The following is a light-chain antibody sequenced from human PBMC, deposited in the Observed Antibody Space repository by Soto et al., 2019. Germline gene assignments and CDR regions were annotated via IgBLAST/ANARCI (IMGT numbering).Light chain of an antibody. V-gene: IGKV3-20*01. CDR2: GVF. J-gene: IGKJ1*01. CDR3: QHYGDSSWT. CDR1: QSVSSTL. Sequence: EIVLTQSPVALSLSPGERATLSCRASQSVSSTLLTWYQQKPGQAPRLLIYGVFSRATGIPGRFSGSGSGTDFTLTISRLEPEDFAVYFCQHYGDSSWTFGQGTRVEIK.